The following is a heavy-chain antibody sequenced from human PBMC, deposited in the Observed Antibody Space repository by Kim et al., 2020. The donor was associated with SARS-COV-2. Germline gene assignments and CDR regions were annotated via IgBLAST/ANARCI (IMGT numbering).Heavy chain of an antibody. Sequence: ASVKVSCKASGYTFTSYDINWVRQATGQGLEWMGWMNPNSGNTGYAQKFQGRVTMTRNTSISTAYMELSSLRSEDTAVYYCARGRDSNYPENYYYYMDVWGKGTTVTVSS. V-gene: IGHV1-8*01. D-gene: IGHD4-4*01. CDR3: ARGRDSNYPENYYYYMDV. CDR2: MNPNSGNT. J-gene: IGHJ6*03. CDR1: GYTFTSYD.